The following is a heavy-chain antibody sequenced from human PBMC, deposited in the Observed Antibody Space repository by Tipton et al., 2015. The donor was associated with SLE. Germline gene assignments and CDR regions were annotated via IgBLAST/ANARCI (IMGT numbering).Heavy chain of an antibody. V-gene: IGHV4-34*01. CDR2: INHSGST. CDR1: GGSFSGYY. J-gene: IGHJ6*03. Sequence: TLSLTCAVYGGSFSGYYWSWIRQPPGKGLEWIGEINHSGSTNYNPSLKSRVTISVDTSKNQFSLKLSSVTAADTAVYYCARAGYYYYYMDVWGKGTTVTVSS. D-gene: IGHD3-10*01. CDR3: ARAGYYYYYMDV.